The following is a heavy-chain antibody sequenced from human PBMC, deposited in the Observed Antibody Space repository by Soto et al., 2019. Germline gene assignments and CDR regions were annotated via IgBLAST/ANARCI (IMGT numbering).Heavy chain of an antibody. CDR3: ANDSSVVAAGSGGWFDP. CDR1: GFSFSTYG. CDR2: ISFDGGNV. J-gene: IGHJ5*02. Sequence: QVQLMQSGGGVVQPGRSLRLSCAASGFSFSTYGMHWVRQAPGKGLEWVASISFDGGNVYYADSAKGRFTISRDNSKNTVVLQMNSLRHDDTATYYCANDSSVVAAGSGGWFDPWGQGSLVAVSS. V-gene: IGHV3-30*18. D-gene: IGHD6-13*01.